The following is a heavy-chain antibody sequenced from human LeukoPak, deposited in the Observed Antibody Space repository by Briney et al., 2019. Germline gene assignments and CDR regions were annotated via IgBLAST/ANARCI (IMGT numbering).Heavy chain of an antibody. CDR3: ARFVVGQWLINY. CDR1: GASVSSASY. Sequence: SETLSLTCTVSGASVSSASYWTWIRQPPGKGVEWIAHIYNGVNTNYNPSLKSRVTISVDTSKNQFSLRLSSVTAADTAVYYCARFVVGQWLINYWGQGALVTVSS. CDR2: IYNGVNT. J-gene: IGHJ4*02. V-gene: IGHV4-61*01. D-gene: IGHD6-19*01.